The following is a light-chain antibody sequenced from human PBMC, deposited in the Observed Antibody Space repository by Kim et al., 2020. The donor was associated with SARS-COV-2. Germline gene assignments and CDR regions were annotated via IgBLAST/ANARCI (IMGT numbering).Light chain of an antibody. CDR3: QQRSNWFT. Sequence: EIVLTQSPATLSLSPGERATLSRRASQSVSSYLAWYQQKPGQAPRLLIYDASSRATGIPARFSGSGSGTDFTLTISSLEPEDFAVYYCQQRSNWFTFGPGTKVDIK. CDR2: DAS. V-gene: IGKV3-11*01. CDR1: QSVSSY. J-gene: IGKJ3*01.